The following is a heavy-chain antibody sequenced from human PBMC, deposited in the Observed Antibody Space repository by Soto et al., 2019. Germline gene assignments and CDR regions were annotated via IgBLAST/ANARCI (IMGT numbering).Heavy chain of an antibody. V-gene: IGHV4-31*03. CDR3: AAEGQLWLRRSRSKVDD. CDR2: IYYIVST. Sequence: PSETQSLTCTVSGGSLGSGGDYWSWISQHPGKGLEWIGYIYYIVSTYYNPSLKSRVTISVDTSKNQFSLKLSSVTAADTAVYYWAAEGQLWLRRSRSKVDDWVQGTLVTVSS. D-gene: IGHD5-18*01. CDR1: GGSLGSGGDY. J-gene: IGHJ4*02.